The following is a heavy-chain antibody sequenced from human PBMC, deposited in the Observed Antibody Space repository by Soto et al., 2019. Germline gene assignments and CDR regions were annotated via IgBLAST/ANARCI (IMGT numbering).Heavy chain of an antibody. J-gene: IGHJ6*02. CDR1: GFTFSSYA. V-gene: IGHV3-23*01. D-gene: IGHD1-26*01. CDR2: ISGSGGST. CDR3: AKVVGATPVVLYGMDV. Sequence: PGGSLRLSCAASGFTFSSYAMSWVRQDPGKRLEWVTAISGSGGSTYYADYVKGRFTISRDNSKNTLYLQMNSLRAEDTAVYYCAKVVGATPVVLYGMDVWRQGTTVTVSS.